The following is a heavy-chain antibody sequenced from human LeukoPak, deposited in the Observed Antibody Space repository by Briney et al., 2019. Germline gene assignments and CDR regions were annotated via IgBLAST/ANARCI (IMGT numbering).Heavy chain of an antibody. CDR3: AKDVKSSGCYVDS. D-gene: IGHD6-19*01. V-gene: IGHV3-30*18. CDR2: ISYDGSNK. CDR1: GFTFSSYG. Sequence: PGGSLRHSCAASGFTFSSYGMHWVRQAPGKGLEWVAVISYDGSNKYYADSVKGRFTISRDNSKNTLYLQMNSLRAEDTAVYYCAKDVKSSGCYVDSWGQGTLVTVSS. J-gene: IGHJ4*02.